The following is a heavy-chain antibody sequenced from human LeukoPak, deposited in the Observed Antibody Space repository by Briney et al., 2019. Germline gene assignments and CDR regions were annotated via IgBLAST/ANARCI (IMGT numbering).Heavy chain of an antibody. CDR1: GFSFITYC. CDR3: ARDSPERGYSYGPLDNYFDY. Sequence: LTGGSLRLSCAASGFSFITYCMSWVRQAPGKGLEWVANIKQDGSEKYYVDSVKGRFTISRDNARNSLFLQMNSLRAEDTAIYYCARDSPERGYSYGPLDNYFDYWGQGTLATVSS. CDR2: IKQDGSEK. D-gene: IGHD5-18*01. J-gene: IGHJ4*02. V-gene: IGHV3-7*01.